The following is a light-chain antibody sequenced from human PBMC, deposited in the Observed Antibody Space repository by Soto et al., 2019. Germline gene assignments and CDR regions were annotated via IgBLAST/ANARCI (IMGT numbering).Light chain of an antibody. J-gene: IGLJ2*01. CDR1: SSNIGAGYD. CDR3: QSYDSSLSGSL. CDR2: VNS. Sequence: QSVLTQPPSVSGAPGQRVTISCTGTSSNIGAGYDVHWYQQLPETAPKLLIYVNSNRPSGVPGRFSGSKSGTSASLAITGLQAEDEADYYCQSYDSSLSGSLFGGGTKLTVL. V-gene: IGLV1-40*01.